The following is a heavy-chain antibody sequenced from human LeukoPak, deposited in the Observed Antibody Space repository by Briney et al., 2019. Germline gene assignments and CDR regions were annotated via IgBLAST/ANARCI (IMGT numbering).Heavy chain of an antibody. J-gene: IGHJ4*02. V-gene: IGHV3-64*01. D-gene: IGHD4-11*01. Sequence: GGSLRLSCAASGFTFSIFAMHWVRQAPGRGLEYVSAITNNGGSTYYANSVKGRFTISRDNSKNTLYLQMGSLKPEDMAVYYCVRWGYYSNYDYWGQGTLVTVSS. CDR2: ITNNGGST. CDR3: VRWGYYSNYDY. CDR1: GFTFSIFA.